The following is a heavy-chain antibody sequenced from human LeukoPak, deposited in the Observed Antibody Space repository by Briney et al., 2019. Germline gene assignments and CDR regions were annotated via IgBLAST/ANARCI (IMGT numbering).Heavy chain of an antibody. CDR3: AENYDRVEGAFDI. J-gene: IGHJ3*02. Sequence: PSETLSLTCTVSGGSISSSSYYWGWIRQPPGKGLEWIGSIYYSGSTYYNPSLKSRVTISVDKSKNQFSLKLSSVTAADTAVYYCAENYDRVEGAFDIWGQGTMVTVSS. V-gene: IGHV4-39*07. CDR2: IYYSGST. CDR1: GGSISSSSYY. D-gene: IGHD3-22*01.